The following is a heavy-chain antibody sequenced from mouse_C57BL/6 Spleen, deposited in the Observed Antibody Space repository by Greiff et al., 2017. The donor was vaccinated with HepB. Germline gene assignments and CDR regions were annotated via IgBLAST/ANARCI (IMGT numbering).Heavy chain of an antibody. Sequence: VQLQQSGAELVKPGASVKLSCKASGYTFTSYWMQWVKQRPGQGLEWIGEIDPSDSYTNYNQKFKGKATLTVDTSSSTAYMQLSSLTSEDSAVYYCARGGYWGQGTLVTVSA. CDR2: IDPSDSYT. CDR3: ARGGY. V-gene: IGHV1-50*01. J-gene: IGHJ3*01. CDR1: GYTFTSYW.